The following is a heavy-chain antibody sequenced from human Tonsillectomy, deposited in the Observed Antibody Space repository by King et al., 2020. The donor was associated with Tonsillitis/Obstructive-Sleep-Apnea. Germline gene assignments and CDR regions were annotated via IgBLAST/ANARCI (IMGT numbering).Heavy chain of an antibody. V-gene: IGHV3-23*04. CDR2: ISGSGGST. D-gene: IGHD6-13*01. J-gene: IGHJ4*02. CDR1: GFTFSSYA. Sequence: VKLVESGGGLVQPGGSLRLSCAASGFTFSSYAMSWVRQAPGKGLEWVAAISGSGGSTYYADSVKDRFTISRDNSKNTLYLQMNSLRAEDTSVYYCAKDPGGSSSWTEYYFDYLGQGTLVTVSS. CDR3: AKDPGGSSSWTEYYFDY.